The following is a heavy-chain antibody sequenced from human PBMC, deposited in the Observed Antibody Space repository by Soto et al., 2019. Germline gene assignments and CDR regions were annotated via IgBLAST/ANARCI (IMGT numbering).Heavy chain of an antibody. Sequence: PSQTLSLTCAISGDSVSSNTVAWNWIRQSPSRGLEWLGRTYYRSKWYNDYAVSVQSRITISPDTSKNQFSLQLNSVTPEDTAVYYCARDLNYWGYNWFDPWGQGTLVTVSS. J-gene: IGHJ5*01. CDR3: ARDLNYWGYNWFDP. CDR2: TYYRSKWYN. D-gene: IGHD7-27*01. V-gene: IGHV6-1*01. CDR1: GDSVSSNTVA.